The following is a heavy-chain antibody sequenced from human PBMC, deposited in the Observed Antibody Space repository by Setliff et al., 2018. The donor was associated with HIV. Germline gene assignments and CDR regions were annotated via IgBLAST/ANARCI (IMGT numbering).Heavy chain of an antibody. J-gene: IGHJ5*02. CDR3: ARLVEAYDSSGYFFNWFDP. Sequence: PSETLSLTCTVSGGSVNSDSHYWSWIRQPAGKGLEWIASISHSGSTYHNPSLKSRVTISVDTSKKQFSLKLSSVTAADTAVYYCARLVEAYDSSGYFFNWFDPWGQGTLVTVSS. V-gene: IGHV4-39*07. D-gene: IGHD3-22*01. CDR2: ISHSGST. CDR1: GGSVNSDSHY.